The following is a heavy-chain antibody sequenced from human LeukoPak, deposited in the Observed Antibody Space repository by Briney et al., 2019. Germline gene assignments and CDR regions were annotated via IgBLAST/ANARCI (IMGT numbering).Heavy chain of an antibody. CDR3: ASLDVIKDAFDI. CDR1: GGSFSGYY. D-gene: IGHD2-21*01. V-gene: IGHV4-59*12. CDR2: IYYSGST. Sequence: SETLSLTCAVYGGSFSGYYWSWIRQPPGKGLEWIGYIYYSGSTNYNPSLKSRVTISVDTSKNQFSLKLSSVTAADTAVYYCASLDVIKDAFDIWGQGTMVTVSS. J-gene: IGHJ3*02.